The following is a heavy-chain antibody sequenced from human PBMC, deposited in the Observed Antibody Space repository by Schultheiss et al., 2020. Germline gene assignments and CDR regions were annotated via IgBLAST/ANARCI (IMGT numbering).Heavy chain of an antibody. CDR1: GFTFSSYA. Sequence: GGSLRLSCAASGFTFSSYAMSWVRQAPGKGLEWVSAISGSGGSTYYADSVKGRFTISRDNAKNSLYLQMNSLRAEDTALYYCAKGSMVRGYGMDVWGQGTTVTVSS. CDR2: ISGSGGST. D-gene: IGHD3-10*01. V-gene: IGHV3-23*01. J-gene: IGHJ6*02. CDR3: AKGSMVRGYGMDV.